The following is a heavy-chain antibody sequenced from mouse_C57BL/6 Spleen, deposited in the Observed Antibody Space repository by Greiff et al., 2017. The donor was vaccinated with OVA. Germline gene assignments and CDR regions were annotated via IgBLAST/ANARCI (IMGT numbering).Heavy chain of an antibody. V-gene: IGHV1-62-2*01. CDR3: ARHEAGGDGNYRGFYY. Sequence: QVQLQQSGAELVKPGASVKLSCKASGYTFTEYTIHWVKQRSGQGLEWIGWFYPGSGSIKYNEKFKDKATLTADKSSSTVYMELSRVTSEDSAVYFCARHEAGGDGNYRGFYYWGQGTTLTVSS. CDR2: FYPGSGSI. D-gene: IGHD2-1*01. CDR1: GYTFTEYT. J-gene: IGHJ2*01.